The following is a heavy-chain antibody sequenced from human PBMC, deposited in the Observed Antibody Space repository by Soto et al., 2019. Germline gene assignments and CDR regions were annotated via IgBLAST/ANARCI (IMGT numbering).Heavy chain of an antibody. CDR2: IWYDGSNK. CDR1: GFTFSSYG. CDR3: AGYSGSYGWWDYYYYGMDV. Sequence: GGSLRLSCAASGFTFSSYGMHWVRQAPGKGLEWVAVIWYDGSNKYYADSVKGRFTISRDNSKNTLYLQMNSLRAEDTAVYYCAGYSGSYGWWDYYYYGMDVWGQGTTVTVSS. J-gene: IGHJ6*02. D-gene: IGHD1-26*01. V-gene: IGHV3-33*01.